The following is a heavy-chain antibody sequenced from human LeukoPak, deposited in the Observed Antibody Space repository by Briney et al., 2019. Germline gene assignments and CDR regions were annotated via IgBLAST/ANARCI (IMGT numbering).Heavy chain of an antibody. V-gene: IGHV3-30*02. CDR1: GFTFSSYG. CDR3: AKTRSGELLFWYFDY. Sequence: GGSLRLSCAASGFTFSSYGMHWVRQAPGKGLEWVAFIRYDGSNKYYADSVKGRFTISRDNSKNTLYLQMNSLRAEDTAVYYCAKTRSGELLFWYFDYWGQGTLVTVSS. J-gene: IGHJ4*02. CDR2: IRYDGSNK. D-gene: IGHD1-26*01.